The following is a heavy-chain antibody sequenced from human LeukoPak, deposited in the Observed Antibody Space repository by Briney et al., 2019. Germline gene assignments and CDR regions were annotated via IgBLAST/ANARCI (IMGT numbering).Heavy chain of an antibody. D-gene: IGHD5-18*01. CDR2: IWYDGSNK. V-gene: IGHV3-33*01. CDR1: GFTFSSYG. J-gene: IGHJ4*02. Sequence: GGSLRLSCAASGFTFSSYGMHWVHQAPGKGLEWVAVIWYDGSNKYYADSVKGRFTISRDNSKNTLYLQMNSLRAEDTAVYYCARDPKLGYGRNFDYWGQGTLVTVSS. CDR3: ARDPKLGYGRNFDY.